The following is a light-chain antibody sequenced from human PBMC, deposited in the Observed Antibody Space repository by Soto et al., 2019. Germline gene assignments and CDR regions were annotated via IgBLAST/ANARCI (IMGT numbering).Light chain of an antibody. Sequence: DIQMTQSPSTLSASVGDRVTLTCRASQSISSWLAWYKQKPGKAPKLLIYKASSLESGVPSRFRGSGSGTTFTLTISSLKSDDFATYYCLQYNGYYRTFGQGTKVDIK. CDR3: LQYNGYYRT. J-gene: IGKJ1*01. V-gene: IGKV1-5*03. CDR2: KAS. CDR1: QSISSW.